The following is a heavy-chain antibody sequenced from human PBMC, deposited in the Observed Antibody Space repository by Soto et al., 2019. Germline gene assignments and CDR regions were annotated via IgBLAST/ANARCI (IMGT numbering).Heavy chain of an antibody. V-gene: IGHV1-18*01. CDR2: ISGYNGDT. CDR3: AKNGQPPYYYYGLDV. CDR1: GYTFSRYG. D-gene: IGHD2-8*01. J-gene: IGHJ6*02. Sequence: QGQLVQSGGEVKKPGASVKVSCKASGYTFSRYGISWVRQAPGQGLEWMGWISGYNGDTNYAQKFQGRVTMTIDTTKTTAYMEPRGLTSDDTAIYYCAKNGQPPYYYYGLDVWGQGTTVTVSS.